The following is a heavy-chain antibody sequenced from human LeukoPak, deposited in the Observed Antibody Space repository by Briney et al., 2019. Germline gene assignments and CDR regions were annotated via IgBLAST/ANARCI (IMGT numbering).Heavy chain of an antibody. D-gene: IGHD3-3*01. Sequence: PSETLSLTCRVSGGSISTYYWSWIRQPAGKGLEWIGRFYTSGNSYYNPSLKSRVTMSVDTSKNQFSLQLSSVTAADTAVYYCARAFDYDFWSGSIYNWFDPWGQGTLVTVSS. CDR2: FYTSGNS. CDR3: ARAFDYDFWSGSIYNWFDP. V-gene: IGHV4-4*07. CDR1: GGSISTYY. J-gene: IGHJ5*02.